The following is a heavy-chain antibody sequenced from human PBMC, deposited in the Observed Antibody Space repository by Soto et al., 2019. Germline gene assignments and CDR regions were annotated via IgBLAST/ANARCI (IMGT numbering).Heavy chain of an antibody. D-gene: IGHD3-3*01. CDR2: ISYSGST. J-gene: IGHJ6*03. CDR1: AGSIRTYY. Sequence: SETLSLTCTVSAGSIRTYYWNWIRQSPGKGLEWIGYISYSGSTNYNPSLKSRVTISLDTSMNQFALKLNSVTTADTAMYYCARGQYDFWSGYYGATADFYYLDVWGRGTTVTVS. V-gene: IGHV4-59*01. CDR3: ARGQYDFWSGYYGATADFYYLDV.